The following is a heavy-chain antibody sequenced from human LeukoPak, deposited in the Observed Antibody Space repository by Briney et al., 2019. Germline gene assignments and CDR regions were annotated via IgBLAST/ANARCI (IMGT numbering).Heavy chain of an antibody. CDR2: IYHSGST. V-gene: IGHV4-38-2*01. J-gene: IGHJ4*02. CDR1: GYSISSGYY. CDR3: ARLQASPYYFDY. Sequence: PSETLSLTCAVSGYSISSGYYWGWIRQPPGKGLGWIGSIYHSGSTYYSPSLKSRVTISVDTSKNQFSLKLSSVTAADTAVYYCARLQASPYYFDYWGQGTLVTVSS.